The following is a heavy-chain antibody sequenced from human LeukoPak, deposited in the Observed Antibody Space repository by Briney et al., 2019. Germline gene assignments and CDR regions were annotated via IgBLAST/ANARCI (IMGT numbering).Heavy chain of an antibody. J-gene: IGHJ4*02. CDR3: ARAPDPNSGSYVGFDY. V-gene: IGHV3-20*04. CDR1: GFTFDDYG. CDR2: INWNGGST. D-gene: IGHD1-26*01. Sequence: GGSLRLSCAASGFTFDDYGMSWVRQAPGKGLEWVSGINWNGGSTGYADSVKGRFTISRDNAKNSLYLQMNSLRAEDTALYYCARAPDPNSGSYVGFDYWGQGTLVTVSS.